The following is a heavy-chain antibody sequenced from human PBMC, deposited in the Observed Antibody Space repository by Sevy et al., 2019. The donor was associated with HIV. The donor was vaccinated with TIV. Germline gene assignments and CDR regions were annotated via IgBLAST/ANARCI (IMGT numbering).Heavy chain of an antibody. D-gene: IGHD1-26*01. J-gene: IGHJ1*01. CDR3: ARGENDDEFFQY. Sequence: GGSLRLSCTVSGFIFSNFAMHWVRQAPGKGLEGVAVTSYDGGHKYYADSVKGRFTVSRDNSRNILSLEMNSLRRDDTDVYYCARGENDDEFFQYWGQGTLVTVSS. CDR2: TSYDGGHK. CDR1: GFIFSNFA. V-gene: IGHV3-30*04.